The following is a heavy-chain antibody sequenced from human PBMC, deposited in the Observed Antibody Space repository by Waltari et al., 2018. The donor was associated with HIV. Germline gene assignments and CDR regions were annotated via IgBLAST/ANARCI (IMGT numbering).Heavy chain of an antibody. Sequence: VQLVQSGAEVKRPGASVRVSCTSSGYTFSAYAINWVRQATGQGLEWMGWINNDDGQTNFAEKFQGRVTMTTDTSKSTASMELRSLRSDDTAVYFCARGVALVRGVKIRGHMDVWGQGTTVTVSS. V-gene: IGHV1-18*01. D-gene: IGHD3-10*01. J-gene: IGHJ6*02. CDR3: ARGVALVRGVKIRGHMDV. CDR2: INNDDGQT. CDR1: GYTFSAYA.